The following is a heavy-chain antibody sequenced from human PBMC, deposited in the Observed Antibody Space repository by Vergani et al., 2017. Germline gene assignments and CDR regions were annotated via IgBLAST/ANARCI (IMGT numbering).Heavy chain of an antibody. Sequence: QVQLQESGPGLVKPSQTLSLTCTVSGGSISSGSYYWSWIRQPAGKGLEWIGRIYTSGSTNYNPSLKSRVTIAVDTSKNQFSLKLSSVTAADTAVYYCARGNGEWLGFDYWGQGTLVTVSS. J-gene: IGHJ4*02. CDR3: ARGNGEWLGFDY. CDR2: IYTSGST. D-gene: IGHD6-19*01. V-gene: IGHV4-61*02. CDR1: GGSISSGSYY.